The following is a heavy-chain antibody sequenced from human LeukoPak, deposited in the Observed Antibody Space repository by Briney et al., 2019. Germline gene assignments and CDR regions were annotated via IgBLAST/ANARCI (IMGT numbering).Heavy chain of an antibody. Sequence: GESLKISCEGSGYRFLSYWIAWVRRLPGKGLEWMGNIYPGDSDTRYSPSFEGQVTISADKSISTAYLQWSSLNASDTAIYYCARPMVRGAVGAFDIWGQGTMVTVSS. J-gene: IGHJ3*02. V-gene: IGHV5-51*01. CDR1: GYRFLSYW. D-gene: IGHD3-10*01. CDR2: IYPGDSDT. CDR3: ARPMVRGAVGAFDI.